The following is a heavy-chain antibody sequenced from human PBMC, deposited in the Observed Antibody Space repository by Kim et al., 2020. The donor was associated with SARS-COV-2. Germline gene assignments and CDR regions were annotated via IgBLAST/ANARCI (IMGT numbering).Heavy chain of an antibody. CDR2: INPNSGGT. CDR1: GYTFTGYY. J-gene: IGHJ4*02. D-gene: IGHD2-2*01. CDR3: ARGKVEYQLLEIDY. Sequence: ASVKVSCKASGYTFTGYYMHWVRQAPGQGLEWMGRINPNSGGTNYAQKFQGRVTMTRDTSISTAYMELSRLRSDDTAEYYCARGKVEYQLLEIDYWGQGTLVTVSS. V-gene: IGHV1-2*06.